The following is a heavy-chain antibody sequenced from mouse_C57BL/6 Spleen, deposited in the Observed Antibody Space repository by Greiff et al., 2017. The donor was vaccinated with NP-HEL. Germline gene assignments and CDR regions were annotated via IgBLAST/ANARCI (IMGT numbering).Heavy chain of an antibody. D-gene: IGHD1-1*01. J-gene: IGHJ1*03. Sequence: QVQLQQPGAELVKPGAPVKLSCKASGYTFPSYWLQWVNQRPGQGLEWIGEFDPSDSIPNYTQRFTGKATLTVDSSSSTAYMQLSSLTSEDSAVYYCARSYVSQYFDVWGTGTTVTVSS. V-gene: IGHV1-50*01. CDR3: ARSYVSQYFDV. CDR2: FDPSDSIP. CDR1: GYTFPSYW.